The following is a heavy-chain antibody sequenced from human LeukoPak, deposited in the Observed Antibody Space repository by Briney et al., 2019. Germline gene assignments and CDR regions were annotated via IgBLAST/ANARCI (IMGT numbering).Heavy chain of an antibody. CDR2: IIPLFGPA. J-gene: IGHJ6*02. V-gene: IGHV1-69*13. D-gene: IGHD3-22*01. CDR1: GGPFRSYA. CDR3: ASFYDSTGSVYYYAMDV. Sequence: SVKVSCKASGGPFRSYAISWVRQAPGQGLEWMGGIIPLFGPADYAQKFQGRVTITADESTRTAYMELNSLRSEDTAVYYCASFYDSTGSVYYYAMDVWGQGTTVTVSS.